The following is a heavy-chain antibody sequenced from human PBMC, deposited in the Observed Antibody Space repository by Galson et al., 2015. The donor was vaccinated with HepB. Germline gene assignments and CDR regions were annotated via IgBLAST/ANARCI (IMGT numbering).Heavy chain of an antibody. V-gene: IGHV1-24*01. J-gene: IGHJ4*02. Sequence: SVKVSCKVSGYTLTELSMHWVRQAPGKGLEWMGGFDPENNETVYAQKFQGRVTMTEDTSTDTGYMELRSLSSEDTALYYCATQVVDFWSGYCYWGQGTLVTVSS. CDR1: GYTLTELS. CDR3: ATQVVDFWSGYCY. CDR2: FDPENNET. D-gene: IGHD3-3*01.